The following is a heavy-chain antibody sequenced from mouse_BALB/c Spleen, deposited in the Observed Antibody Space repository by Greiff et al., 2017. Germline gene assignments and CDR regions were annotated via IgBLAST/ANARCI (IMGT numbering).Heavy chain of an antibody. CDR2: IWGDGST. V-gene: IGHV2-3*01. CDR3: AKPEGWLRQAWFAY. D-gene: IGHD2-2*01. J-gene: IGHJ3*01. Sequence: VKLQESGPGLVAPSQSLSITCTVSGFSLTSYGVSWVRQPPGKGLEWLGVIWGDGSTNYHSALISRLSISKDNSKSQVFLKLNSLQTDDTATYYCAKPEGWLRQAWFAYWGQGTLVTVSA. CDR1: GFSLTSYG.